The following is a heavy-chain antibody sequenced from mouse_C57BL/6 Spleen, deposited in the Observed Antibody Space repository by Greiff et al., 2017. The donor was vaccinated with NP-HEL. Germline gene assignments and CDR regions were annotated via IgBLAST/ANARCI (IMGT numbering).Heavy chain of an antibody. CDR3: ARLGYYGSSYRVDYAMDY. Sequence: QVQLQQPGAELVMPGASVKLSCKASGYTFTSYWMHWVKQRPGQGLEWIGEIDPSDSYTNYIQKFKGKSTLTVDKSSSTAYMQLSSLTSEDSAVYYCARLGYYGSSYRVDYAMDYWGQGTSVTVSS. CDR1: GYTFTSYW. CDR2: IDPSDSYT. V-gene: IGHV1-69*01. J-gene: IGHJ4*01. D-gene: IGHD1-1*01.